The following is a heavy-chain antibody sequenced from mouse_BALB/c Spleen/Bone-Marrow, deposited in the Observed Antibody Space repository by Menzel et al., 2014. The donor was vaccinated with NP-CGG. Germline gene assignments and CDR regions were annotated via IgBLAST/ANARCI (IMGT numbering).Heavy chain of an antibody. J-gene: IGHJ1*01. Sequence: LVESGPGLVAPSQSLSITCTVSGFSLTSXGXSWVXQPPXXGXXWLXXIXGDGSTNYHSALISRLSISKDNSKSQVLLKLNSLQTDDTATYYCAKQGLPDWYFDVWGAGTTVTVSS. V-gene: IGHV2-3*01. D-gene: IGHD3-1*01. CDR1: GFSLTSXG. CDR2: IXGDGST. CDR3: AKQGLPDWYFDV.